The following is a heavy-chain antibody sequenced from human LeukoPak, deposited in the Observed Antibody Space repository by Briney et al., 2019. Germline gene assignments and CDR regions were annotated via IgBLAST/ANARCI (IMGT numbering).Heavy chain of an antibody. Sequence: SVKVSFKASGGTFSSYAISWVRQAPGQGLEWMGRIIPILGIANYAQKFQGRVTITADKSTSTAYMELSSLRSDDTAVYYCASTYGSGSYADEWGQGTLVTVSS. D-gene: IGHD3-10*01. V-gene: IGHV1-69*04. CDR2: IIPILGIA. CDR3: ASTYGSGSYADE. J-gene: IGHJ4*02. CDR1: GGTFSSYA.